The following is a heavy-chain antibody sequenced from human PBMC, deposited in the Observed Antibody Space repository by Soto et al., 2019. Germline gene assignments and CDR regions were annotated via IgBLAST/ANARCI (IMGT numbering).Heavy chain of an antibody. CDR3: ARGSIAARLEGNWFDP. Sequence: ASVKVSXKASGYTFTSYDINWVRQATGQGLEWMGWMNPNSGNTGYAQKFQGRVTMTRNTSISTAYMELSSLRSEDTAVYYCARGSIAARLEGNWFDPWGQGTLVTVSS. CDR2: MNPNSGNT. V-gene: IGHV1-8*01. CDR1: GYTFTSYD. J-gene: IGHJ5*02. D-gene: IGHD6-6*01.